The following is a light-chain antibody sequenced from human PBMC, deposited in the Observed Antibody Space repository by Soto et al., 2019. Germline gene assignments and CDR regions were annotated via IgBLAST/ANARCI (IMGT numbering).Light chain of an antibody. CDR3: QQRNGWPRT. Sequence: EIVLTQSPATLSLSPGDRATLFCRASQSVGGNLGWYQQRPGQAPRRLIYDASNRDPGVPDRFSASGSGTDFTLTISSLEAEDVAIYYCQQRNGWPRTFGQGTKVEIK. J-gene: IGKJ1*01. V-gene: IGKV3-11*01. CDR1: QSVGGN. CDR2: DAS.